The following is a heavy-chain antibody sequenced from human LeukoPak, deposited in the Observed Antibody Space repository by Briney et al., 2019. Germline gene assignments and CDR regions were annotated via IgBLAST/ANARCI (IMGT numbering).Heavy chain of an antibody. J-gene: IGHJ4*02. CDR1: GYSISSGYY. CDR3: ARGSYSGSYYY. Sequence: SETLSLTCAVSGYSISSGYYWGWIRQPPGKGLEWIGSIYHSGSTYYNPSLKSRVTISVDTSKNQFSLKLSSVTAADTAVYYCARGSYSGSYYYWGQGTLVTVSS. D-gene: IGHD1-26*01. CDR2: IYHSGST. V-gene: IGHV4-38-2*01.